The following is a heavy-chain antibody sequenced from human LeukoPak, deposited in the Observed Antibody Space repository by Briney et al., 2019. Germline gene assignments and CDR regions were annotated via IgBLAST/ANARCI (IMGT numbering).Heavy chain of an antibody. J-gene: IGHJ6*02. CDR1: GYTLTELS. CDR2: INPNSGGT. D-gene: IGHD6-19*01. CDR3: ARGGSPGIAVAGTTYYYYGMDV. Sequence: ASVKVSCKVSGYTLTELSMHWVRQAPGQGLEWMGWINPNSGGTNYAQKFQGRVTMTRDTSISTAYMELSRLRSDDTAVYYCARGGSPGIAVAGTTYYYYGMDVWGQGTTVTVSS. V-gene: IGHV1-2*02.